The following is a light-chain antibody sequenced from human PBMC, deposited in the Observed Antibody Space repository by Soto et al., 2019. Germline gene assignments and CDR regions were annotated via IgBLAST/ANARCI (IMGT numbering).Light chain of an antibody. J-gene: IGKJ4*01. CDR3: QQRSNWPPVT. CDR1: QTVGGH. V-gene: IGKV3-11*01. Sequence: EVVLTQSPATLSLSPGERATLSCRASQTVGGHFAWYQQKPGQAPRLLISETSNRATGIPGRFSGSGSGTDVTLTISSLEPEDFGVYYCQQRSNWPPVTFGGGTKVEIK. CDR2: ETS.